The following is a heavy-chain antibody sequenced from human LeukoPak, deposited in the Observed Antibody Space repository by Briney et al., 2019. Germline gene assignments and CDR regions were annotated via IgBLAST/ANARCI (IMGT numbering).Heavy chain of an antibody. V-gene: IGHV1-2*02. CDR1: GYTFTGYY. CDR3: ARGRTVTIPKGSRYYYYYYMDV. Sequence: ASVKVSCKASGYTFTGYYMHWVRQAPGQGLEWMGWINPNSGGTNYAQKFQGRVTMTRDTSISTAYMELSRLRSDDTAVYYCARGRTVTIPKGSRYYYYYYMDVWGKGTTVTVSS. D-gene: IGHD4-17*01. J-gene: IGHJ6*03. CDR2: INPNSGGT.